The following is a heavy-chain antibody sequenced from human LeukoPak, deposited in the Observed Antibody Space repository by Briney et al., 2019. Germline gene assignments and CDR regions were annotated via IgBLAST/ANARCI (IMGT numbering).Heavy chain of an antibody. Sequence: GGSLRLSCAASGFSFGDYWMSWVRQAPGKGLEWVANIKQDGSEKYYVDSVKGRFTISRDNAKNSLYLQMNSLRAEDTAVYYCARVYSSSWHYYYYYYGMDVWGQGTTVTVSS. CDR2: IKQDGSEK. V-gene: IGHV3-7*01. D-gene: IGHD6-13*01. CDR1: GFSFGDYW. J-gene: IGHJ6*02. CDR3: ARVYSSSWHYYYYYYGMDV.